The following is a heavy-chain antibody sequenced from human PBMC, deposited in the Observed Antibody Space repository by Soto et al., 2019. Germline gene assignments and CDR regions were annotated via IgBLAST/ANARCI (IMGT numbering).Heavy chain of an antibody. J-gene: IGHJ4*02. D-gene: IGHD2-2*01. CDR2: IYYSGSS. Sequence: SETLSPTCTVSGGSISNHCWSWIRQPPGKGLEWIGYIYYSGSSNYNPTLKSRVTISVDTSNNKSSMKLNSVAAADTAVYYCARYYCTSTTCYYIDYWGQGTMVTVSS. V-gene: IGHV4-59*11. CDR1: GGSISNHC. CDR3: ARYYCTSTTCYYIDY.